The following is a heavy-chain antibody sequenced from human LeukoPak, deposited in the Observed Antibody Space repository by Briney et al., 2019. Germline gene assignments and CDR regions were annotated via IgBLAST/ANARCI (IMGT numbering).Heavy chain of an antibody. V-gene: IGHV1-18*01. CDR2: ISEYNTNT. CDR3: ARGSGGFFDY. CDR1: GYTFTSYG. J-gene: IGHJ4*02. D-gene: IGHD2-15*01. Sequence: ASVKVSCKTSGYTFTSYGISWVRQAPGQGLEWMGWISEYNTNTNYAQKLQGRVTMTTDTSTNTAYLELRSLTSDDTAVYYCARGSGGFFDYWGQGTLVTVSS.